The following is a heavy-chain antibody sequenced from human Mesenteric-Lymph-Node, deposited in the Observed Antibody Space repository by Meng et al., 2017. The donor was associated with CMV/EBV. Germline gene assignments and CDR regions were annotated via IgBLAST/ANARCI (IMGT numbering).Heavy chain of an antibody. J-gene: IGHJ4*02. CDR2: ISASGGAT. CDR1: GFTFSSYA. V-gene: IGHV3-23*01. Sequence: GESLKISCAASGFTFSSYAMTWVRQAPGKGLEWVSAISASGGATYYADSVKGRFTISRDSSKNTLFLQMSSLRAEDTAVYYCAKDPDYWGQGTLVTVSS. CDR3: AKDPDY.